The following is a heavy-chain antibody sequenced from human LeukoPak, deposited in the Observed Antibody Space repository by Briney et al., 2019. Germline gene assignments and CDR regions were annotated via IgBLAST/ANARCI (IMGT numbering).Heavy chain of an antibody. CDR2: ISGSGGDT. Sequence: PGGSLRLSCAASGFTFSSYAMSWVRQAPGKGLEWVSAISGSGGDTYYADSVKGRFTISRDNSKNTLYLQMNSLRAEDTAVYYCAKALVTATGNQKDYWGQGTLVTVSS. V-gene: IGHV3-23*01. D-gene: IGHD2-21*02. CDR1: GFTFSSYA. CDR3: AKALVTATGNQKDY. J-gene: IGHJ4*02.